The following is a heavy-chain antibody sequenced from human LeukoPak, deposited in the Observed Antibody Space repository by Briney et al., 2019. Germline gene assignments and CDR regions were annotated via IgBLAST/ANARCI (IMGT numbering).Heavy chain of an antibody. CDR1: GGSISSYY. CDR3: ARANGIAVLYDY. Sequence: SETLSLTCTVSGGSISSYYRSWIRQPPGKGLEWIGYIYYSGSTNYNPSLKSRVTISVDTSKNQFSLKLSSVTAADTAVYYCARANGIAVLYDYWGQGTLVTVSS. V-gene: IGHV4-59*01. D-gene: IGHD6-19*01. J-gene: IGHJ4*02. CDR2: IYYSGST.